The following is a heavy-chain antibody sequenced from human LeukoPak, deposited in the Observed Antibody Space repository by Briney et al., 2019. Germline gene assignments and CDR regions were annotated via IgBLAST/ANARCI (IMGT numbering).Heavy chain of an antibody. CDR2: ISSSGSTI. CDR3: TRPHLGFSSSWFDP. CDR1: GFTFSSYE. V-gene: IGHV3-48*03. D-gene: IGHD3-16*01. J-gene: IGHJ5*02. Sequence: PGGSLRLSCAASGFTFSSYEMNWVRQAPGKGLEWVSYISSSGSTIYYADSVKGRFTISRDNAKNTLYLQTNSLRAEDTAVYYCTRPHLGFSSSWFDPWGQGTLVTVSS.